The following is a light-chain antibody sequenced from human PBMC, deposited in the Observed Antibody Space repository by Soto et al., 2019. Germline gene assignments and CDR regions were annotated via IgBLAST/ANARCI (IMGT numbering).Light chain of an antibody. CDR1: QIVVRY. CDR3: QQRYHWPPLT. V-gene: IGKV3-11*01. Sequence: EIVLTQSPVTLSLSPGDTATLSCRASQIVVRYVAWYQQKPGQAPRLLIYDATIRASGIPARFSGSGSGTDFSLPISSLEPEDFAVYYCQQRYHWPPLTFGGGTKVEVK. CDR2: DAT. J-gene: IGKJ4*01.